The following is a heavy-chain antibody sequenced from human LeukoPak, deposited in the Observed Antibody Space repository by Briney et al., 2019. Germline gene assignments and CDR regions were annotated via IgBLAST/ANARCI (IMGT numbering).Heavy chain of an antibody. CDR3: ARGAPDGYSEGVDFDY. V-gene: IGHV4-39*07. J-gene: IGHJ4*02. CDR2: IYYSGST. Sequence: SETLSLTCTVSGGSISSSSYYWGWIRQPPGKGLEWIGSIYYSGSTYYNPSLKSRVTISVDTSKNQFSLKLSSVTAADTAVYYCARGAPDGYSEGVDFDYWGQGTLVTVSS. D-gene: IGHD5-24*01. CDR1: GGSISSSSYY.